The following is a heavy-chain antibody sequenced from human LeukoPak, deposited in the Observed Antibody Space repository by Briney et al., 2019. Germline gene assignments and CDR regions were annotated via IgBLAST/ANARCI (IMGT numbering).Heavy chain of an antibody. CDR2: INWNGGST. Sequence: GGSLRLSXAASGFTFNDYGMSWVRQAPGKGLEWVSGINWNGGSTGYADSVKGRFTISRDNAKNSLYLQVNSLRAEDTALYYCARARSYDILTGSDYWGQGTLVTVSS. CDR1: GFTFNDYG. D-gene: IGHD3-9*01. J-gene: IGHJ4*02. V-gene: IGHV3-20*04. CDR3: ARARSYDILTGSDY.